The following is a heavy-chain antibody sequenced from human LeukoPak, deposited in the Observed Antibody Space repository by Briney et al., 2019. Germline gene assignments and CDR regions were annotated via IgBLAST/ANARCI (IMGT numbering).Heavy chain of an antibody. D-gene: IGHD5-18*01. CDR2: IRYDGSNK. Sequence: HPGGSLRLSCAASGFTFSSYGMHWVRQAPGKGLEWVAFIRYDGSNKYYADSVKGRFTISRDNSKNTLYLQMNSLRAEDTAVYYCAKVAIQLNFYYYYYYMDVWGKGTTVTISS. V-gene: IGHV3-30*02. CDR1: GFTFSSYG. CDR3: AKVAIQLNFYYYYYYMDV. J-gene: IGHJ6*03.